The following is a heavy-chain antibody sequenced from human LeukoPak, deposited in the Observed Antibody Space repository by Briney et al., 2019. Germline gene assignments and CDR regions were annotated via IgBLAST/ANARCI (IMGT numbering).Heavy chain of an antibody. CDR3: AREGIAVAGTFHYYGMDV. CDR1: GFTFSSYA. J-gene: IGHJ6*02. V-gene: IGHV3-30-3*01. Sequence: GGSLRLSCAASGFTFSSYAMHWVRQAPGKGLEWVAVISYDGSNKYYADSVKGRFTISRDNSKNTLYLQMNSVRAEDTAVYYCAREGIAVAGTFHYYGMDVWGQGTTVTVSS. D-gene: IGHD6-19*01. CDR2: ISYDGSNK.